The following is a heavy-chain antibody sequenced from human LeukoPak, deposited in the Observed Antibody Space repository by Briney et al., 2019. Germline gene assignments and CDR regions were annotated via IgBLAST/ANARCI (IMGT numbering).Heavy chain of an antibody. Sequence: SETLSLTCAVSGGSISSSNWWSWVRQPPGKGLEWIGEINHSGSTNYNPSLKSRVTISVDTSKNQFSLKLSSVTAADTAVYYCASPYTSDYYYGMDVWGQGTTVTVSS. CDR2: INHSGST. V-gene: IGHV4-4*02. CDR3: ASPYTSDYYYGMDV. D-gene: IGHD2-2*02. J-gene: IGHJ6*02. CDR1: GGSISSSNW.